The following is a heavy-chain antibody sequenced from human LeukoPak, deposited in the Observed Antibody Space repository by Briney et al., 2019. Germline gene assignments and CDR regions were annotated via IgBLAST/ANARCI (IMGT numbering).Heavy chain of an antibody. CDR1: GYTFTGYF. V-gene: IGHV1-2*02. Sequence: AAVKVSCKASGYTFTGYFMHWVRQPPGQGLEWMGWINPNSGGTNYAQKFQGRVTMTRDTSINTAYMELSRLTSDDTAVYYCASLGDKYGSGSYAPFDYWGQGTLVTVSS. D-gene: IGHD3-10*01. CDR3: ASLGDKYGSGSYAPFDY. CDR2: INPNSGGT. J-gene: IGHJ4*02.